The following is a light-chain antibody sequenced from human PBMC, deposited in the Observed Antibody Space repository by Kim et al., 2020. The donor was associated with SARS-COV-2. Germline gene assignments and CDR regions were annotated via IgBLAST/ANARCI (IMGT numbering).Light chain of an antibody. CDR1: QSVISNT. CDR3: QQFGSSPLYS. Sequence: SPGGRATRTCRASQSVISNTLAWYQQKPGQAPRLLIYDASSRATGIPDRFSGSGSGTDFTLTIIRLEPEDFAVYYCQQFGSSPLYSFGQGTKLEI. CDR2: DAS. V-gene: IGKV3-20*01. J-gene: IGKJ2*03.